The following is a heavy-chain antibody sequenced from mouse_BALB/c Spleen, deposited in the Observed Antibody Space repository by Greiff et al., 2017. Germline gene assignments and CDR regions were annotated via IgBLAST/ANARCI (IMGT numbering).Heavy chain of an antibody. J-gene: IGHJ3*01. D-gene: IGHD4-1*01. CDR3: TRWELGRFAY. Sequence: EVHLVESGTVLARPGASVKMSCKASGYTFTSYWMHWVKQRPGQGLEWIGAIYPGNSDTSYNQKFKGKAKLTAVTSTSTAYMELSSLTNEDSAVYYCTRWELGRFAYWGQGTLVTVSA. CDR1: GYTFTSYW. CDR2: IYPGNSDT. V-gene: IGHV1-5*01.